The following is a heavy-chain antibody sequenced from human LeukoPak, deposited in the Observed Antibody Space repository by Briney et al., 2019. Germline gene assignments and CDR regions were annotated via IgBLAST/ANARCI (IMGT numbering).Heavy chain of an antibody. CDR1: GFTFSSYA. V-gene: IGHV3-23*01. J-gene: IGHJ4*02. D-gene: IGHD2-15*01. Sequence: SGGSLRLSCAASGFTFSSYAMSWVRQAPGKGLEWVSAISNNGGHTYYADSVQGRFTISRDNSKSTLCLQMNSLRAEDTAVYYCAKQLGYCSDGSCYFPYWGQGTLVTVSS. CDR3: AKQLGYCSDGSCYFPY. CDR2: ISNNGGHT.